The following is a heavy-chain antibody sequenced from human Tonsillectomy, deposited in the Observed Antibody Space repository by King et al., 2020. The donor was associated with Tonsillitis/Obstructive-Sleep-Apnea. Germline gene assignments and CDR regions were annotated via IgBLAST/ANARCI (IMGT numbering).Heavy chain of an antibody. D-gene: IGHD1-26*01. CDR2: RKQDGSEK. J-gene: IGHJ3*02. CDR1: GFTFSSYW. Sequence: VQLVESGGGLVQPGGSLRLSCAASGFTFSSYWMSWVRQAPGKGLEWVANRKQDGSEKYYVDYVKGRVTISRDNAKNSLYLQMNSRRAEDTAVYYCASAYSGSYFGAFNIWGEGKMVTVSS. CDR3: ASAYSGSYFGAFNI. V-gene: IGHV3-7*03.